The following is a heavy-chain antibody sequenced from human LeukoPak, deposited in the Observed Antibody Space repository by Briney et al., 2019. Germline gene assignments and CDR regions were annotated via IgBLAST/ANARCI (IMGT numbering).Heavy chain of an antibody. CDR1: GFTFSNYW. V-gene: IGHV3-7*03. D-gene: IGHD1-14*01. CDR3: ARLRTFDY. Sequence: PGGFLRLSCAASGFTFSNYWMSWVRQAPGKGLEWVANIKQDGSEKYYVDSVKGRFTISRDNAKNSLYLQMNSLRAEDTAVYYCARLRTFDYWGQGTLVTVSS. J-gene: IGHJ4*02. CDR2: IKQDGSEK.